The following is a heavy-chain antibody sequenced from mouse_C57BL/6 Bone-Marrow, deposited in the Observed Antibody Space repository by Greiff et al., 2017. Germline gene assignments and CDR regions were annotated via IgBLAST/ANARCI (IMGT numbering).Heavy chain of an antibody. CDR2: INSDGGST. Sequence: DVKLVESGGGLVPPGESLKLSCESNEYEFPSHDMSWVRRTPEKRLELVSAINSDGGSTYYPDTMERRFIISRDNTKKTLYLQLSSLRSEDTALYYCARKGDIGTSSMDYWGQGTSVTVSA. V-gene: IGHV5-2*01. D-gene: IGHD2-14*01. J-gene: IGHJ4*01. CDR3: ARKGDIGTSSMDY. CDR1: EYEFPSHD.